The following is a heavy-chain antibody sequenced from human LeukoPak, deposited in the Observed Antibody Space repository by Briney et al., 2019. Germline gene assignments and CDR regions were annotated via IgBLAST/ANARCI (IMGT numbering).Heavy chain of an antibody. CDR1: GFTFSGFS. CDR2: MNEYGSEI. D-gene: IGHD3-16*01. CDR3: AKFGGVGAGY. Sequence: GGSLRLSCAVSGFTFSGFSVSWVRQAPGKGLEWVAKMNEYGSEIFYVDSVKGRFTISRDNAKNSLYLQMNSLRAEDTAVYYCAKFGGVGAGYWGQGTLVTVSS. J-gene: IGHJ4*02. V-gene: IGHV3-7*03.